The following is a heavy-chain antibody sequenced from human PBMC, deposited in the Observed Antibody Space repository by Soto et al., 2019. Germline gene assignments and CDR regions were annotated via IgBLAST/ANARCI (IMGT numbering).Heavy chain of an antibody. D-gene: IGHD6-6*01. J-gene: IGHJ4*02. CDR2: MSGSGDYI. CDR3: ARDRSGWGVAARGSRCDY. CDR1: GFTFSSYA. V-gene: IGHV3-23*01. Sequence: GGSLRLSCAASGFTFSSYAMSWVRQAPGKGLEWVSAMSGSGDYIYYADSVKGRFTISRDNSKNTLYLQMNSLRAEDTAVYYCARDRSGWGVAARGSRCDYWGQGTLVTVSS.